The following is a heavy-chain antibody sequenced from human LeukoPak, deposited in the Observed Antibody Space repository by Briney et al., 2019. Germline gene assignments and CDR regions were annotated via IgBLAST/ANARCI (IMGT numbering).Heavy chain of an antibody. CDR2: IIPIFGTA. Sequence: SVKVSCKASGGTFSSYAISWVRQAPGQGLEWMGGIIPIFGTANYAQKFQGRVTITADESTSTAYMELSSLRSEDTAVYYCASTAPPYCSGGSCYGLDYYYYGMDVWGQGTTVTASS. V-gene: IGHV1-69*13. CDR3: ASTAPPYCSGGSCYGLDYYYYGMDV. CDR1: GGTFSSYA. J-gene: IGHJ6*02. D-gene: IGHD2-15*01.